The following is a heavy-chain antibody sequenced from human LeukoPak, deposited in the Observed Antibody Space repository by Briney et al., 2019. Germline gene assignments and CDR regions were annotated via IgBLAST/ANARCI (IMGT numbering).Heavy chain of an antibody. D-gene: IGHD1-26*01. CDR1: GFTFSSYW. V-gene: IGHV3-74*01. CDR2: INSDVSSR. Sequence: SGGSLRLSCAASGFTFSSYWMHWVRQAPGKGLLWVSRINSDVSSRTYADSVRGRFTISRDNAKNTLYLQMNSLRAEDTAVYYCVRGVGGDSRFDPWGQGTLVTVSS. J-gene: IGHJ5*02. CDR3: VRGVGGDSRFDP.